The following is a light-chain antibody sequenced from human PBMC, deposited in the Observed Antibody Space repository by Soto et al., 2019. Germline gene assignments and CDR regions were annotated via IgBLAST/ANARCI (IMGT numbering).Light chain of an antibody. CDR1: QSVNVH. CDR3: QQRQNWPPLT. V-gene: IGKV3-11*01. J-gene: IGKJ4*01. CDR2: DAS. Sequence: VLTQSPATLSLSPGERATLSCRASQSVNVHLAWYQQRPGQAPRLLIYDASNRAAGIPARFSCSGSGTDFTLTISSLEPEDFAVYYCQQRQNWPPLTFGGGSVVEMK.